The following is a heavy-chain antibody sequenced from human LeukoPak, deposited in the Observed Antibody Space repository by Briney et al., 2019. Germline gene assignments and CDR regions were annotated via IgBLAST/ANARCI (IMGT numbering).Heavy chain of an antibody. J-gene: IGHJ4*02. V-gene: IGHV4-39*07. Sequence: PSETLSLTCTVSGGSISSINYYWGWIRQPPGKGLEWIGYIYYTDSYYNPSLKSRVTISLDTSKNQFSLKLNSVTAADTAVYYCASHSGGYAYWGQGTLVTVSS. CDR2: IYYTDS. D-gene: IGHD5-12*01. CDR1: GGSISSINYY. CDR3: ASHSGGYAY.